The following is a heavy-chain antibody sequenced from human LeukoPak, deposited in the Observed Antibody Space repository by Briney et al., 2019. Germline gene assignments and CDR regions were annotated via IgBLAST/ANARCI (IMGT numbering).Heavy chain of an antibody. V-gene: IGHV3-74*01. CDR3: ARAAVAVADDY. CDR1: GFTFSSYW. CDR2: INSDGSTT. D-gene: IGHD6-13*01. Sequence: GGSLRLSCAASGFTFSSYWMHWVRHAPGKGLVWVSGINSDGSTTSYADSVKGRFTISRDNAKNTLYLQMNSLRAEDTAVYYCARAAVAVADDYWGQGTLVTVSS. J-gene: IGHJ4*02.